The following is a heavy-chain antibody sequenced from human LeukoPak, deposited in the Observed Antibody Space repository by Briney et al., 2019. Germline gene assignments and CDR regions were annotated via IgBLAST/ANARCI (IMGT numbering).Heavy chain of an antibody. Sequence: ASVKVSCKASGYTFTSYYMHWVRQAPGQGLEWMGIINPSGGSTSYAQKFQGRVTMTRDTSTSTVYMELSRLRSDDTAVYYCAHSATGYFGYWGQGTLVTVSS. J-gene: IGHJ4*02. CDR1: GYTFTSYY. CDR3: AHSATGYFGY. V-gene: IGHV1-46*03. CDR2: INPSGGST. D-gene: IGHD3-10*01.